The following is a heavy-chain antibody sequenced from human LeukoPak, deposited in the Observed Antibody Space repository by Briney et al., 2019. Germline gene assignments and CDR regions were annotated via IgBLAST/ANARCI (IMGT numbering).Heavy chain of an antibody. CDR3: ARLGMVAAQTRIDY. CDR1: GGSISSRSYY. V-gene: IGHV4-61*02. D-gene: IGHD2-15*01. Sequence: PSQTLSLTCTVSGGSISSRSYYWSWIRQPAGKGLEWIGRIYTSGSTNYNPSLKSRVTISVDTSKNQFSLKLSSVTAADTAVYYCARLGMVAAQTRIDYWGQGTLVTVSS. J-gene: IGHJ4*02. CDR2: IYTSGST.